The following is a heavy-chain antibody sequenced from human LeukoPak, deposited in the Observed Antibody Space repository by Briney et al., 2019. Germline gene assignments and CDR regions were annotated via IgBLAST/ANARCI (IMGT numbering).Heavy chain of an antibody. Sequence: PGGSLRLSCAASGFTFSSYWMSWVRQAPGKGLEGVANIKQEGSEKYYVDSVKGRFTISRDNAKNSLYLQMNSLRAEDTAVYYCARGAAVAARYYYYYYMDVWGKGTTVTVSS. CDR2: IKQEGSEK. J-gene: IGHJ6*03. CDR1: GFTFSSYW. V-gene: IGHV3-7*01. D-gene: IGHD6-19*01. CDR3: ARGAAVAARYYYYYYMDV.